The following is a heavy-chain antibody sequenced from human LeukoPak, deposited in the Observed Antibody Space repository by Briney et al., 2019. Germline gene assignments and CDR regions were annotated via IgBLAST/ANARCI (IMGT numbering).Heavy chain of an antibody. J-gene: IGHJ5*02. CDR3: ARGYRFDP. V-gene: IGHV4-4*07. CDR2: VYTSGTT. Sequence: PSETLSLICTVCGGSIRNYYWRWIRHSAEEGLEWIGRVYTSGTTNYNPSLKRRVTMSIDTSKNRFSLKLTSVTAADTAVYYCARGYRFDPWGQGTLVTVSS. CDR1: GGSIRNYY. D-gene: IGHD2-2*02.